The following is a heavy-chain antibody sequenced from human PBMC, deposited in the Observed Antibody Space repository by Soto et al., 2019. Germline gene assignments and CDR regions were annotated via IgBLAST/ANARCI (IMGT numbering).Heavy chain of an antibody. D-gene: IGHD2-2*01. CDR3: AKDPYCSSTSCYAPIDY. CDR1: GFTFSSYA. V-gene: IGHV3-23*01. Sequence: GGSLRLSCAASGFTFSSYAMSWVRQAPGKGLEWVSAISGSGGSTYYADSVKGRFTISRDNSKNTLYLQMNSLRAEDTAVYYCAKDPYCSSTSCYAPIDYWGQGTLVTVSS. J-gene: IGHJ4*02. CDR2: ISGSGGST.